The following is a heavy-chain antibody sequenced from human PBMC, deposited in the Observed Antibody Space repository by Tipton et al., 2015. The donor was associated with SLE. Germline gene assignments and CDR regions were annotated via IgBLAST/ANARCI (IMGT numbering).Heavy chain of an antibody. D-gene: IGHD2-21*01. CDR3: ARQQGDDGFDI. CDR2: IYPDDSDT. Sequence: VQLVQSGAEVKKPGESLKISCKGFGYSFNTYWIAWVRQMPGKGLEWVGIIYPDDSDTRYSPSFQGQVTISADTSIDTAYLQWTSLKASDTAIYYCARQQGDDGFDIWGQGTVVTVSS. J-gene: IGHJ3*02. V-gene: IGHV5-51*01. CDR1: GYSFNTYW.